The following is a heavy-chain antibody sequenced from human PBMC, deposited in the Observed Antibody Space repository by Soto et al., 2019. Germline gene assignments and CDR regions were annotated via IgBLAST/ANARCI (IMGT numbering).Heavy chain of an antibody. CDR2: ISYDRSNK. CDR1: GFTFSSYA. Sequence: GGSLRLSCAASGFTFSSYAMHWVRQAPGKGLEWVAVISYDRSNKYYADSVKGRFTISRDNSKNTLYMQMNSLRAEDTAVYSCARDRLGSYLFGNWFDHWGQGTLVTVSS. V-gene: IGHV3-30-3*01. CDR3: ARDRLGSYLFGNWFDH. J-gene: IGHJ5*02. D-gene: IGHD1-26*01.